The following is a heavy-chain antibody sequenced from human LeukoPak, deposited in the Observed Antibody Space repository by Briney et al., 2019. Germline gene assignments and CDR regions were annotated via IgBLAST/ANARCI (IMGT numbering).Heavy chain of an antibody. J-gene: IGHJ4*02. CDR1: GGTFSSYA. CDR3: ARVVHRVDSGYDTFDY. CDR2: IIPIFGTA. V-gene: IGHV1-69*13. D-gene: IGHD5-12*01. Sequence: SVKVSCKASGGTFSSYAISWVRQAPGQGLEWMGGIIPIFGTANYAQKFQGRVTITADESTSTAYMELSSLRSEDTTVYYCARVVHRVDSGYDTFDYWGQGTLVTVSS.